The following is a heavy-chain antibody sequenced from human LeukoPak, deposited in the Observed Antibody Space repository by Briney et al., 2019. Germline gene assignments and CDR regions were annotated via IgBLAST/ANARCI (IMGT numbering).Heavy chain of an antibody. CDR1: GYTFTCYY. J-gene: IGHJ4*02. V-gene: IGHV1-2*06. D-gene: IGHD6-6*01. Sequence: ASVKVSCRASGYTFTCYYMHWVRQAPGQGLEWMGRINPNSGGTNYAQKFQGRVTMTRDTSISTAYMELSRLRSDDTAVYYCARDSSIAARPTALGDYWGQGTLVTVSS. CDR2: INPNSGGT. CDR3: ARDSSIAARPTALGDY.